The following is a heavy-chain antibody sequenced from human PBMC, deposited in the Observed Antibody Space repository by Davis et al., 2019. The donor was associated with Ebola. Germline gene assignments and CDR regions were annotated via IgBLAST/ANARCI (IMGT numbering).Heavy chain of an antibody. V-gene: IGHV1-8*01. CDR1: AYTFTNYD. CDR2: MNPNSGNT. Sequence: ASVKVSCKASAYTFTNYDLNWVRQATGQGLEWMGWMNPNSGNTGYAQEFQGRVTMTRNTSISTAYMELSSLRSEDTAVYYCARGTRVMDVWGKGTAVTVSS. CDR3: ARGTRVMDV. J-gene: IGHJ6*03.